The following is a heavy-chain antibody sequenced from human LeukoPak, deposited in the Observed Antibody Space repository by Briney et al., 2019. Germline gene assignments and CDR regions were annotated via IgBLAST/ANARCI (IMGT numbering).Heavy chain of an antibody. CDR2: IRYDGSNK. J-gene: IGHJ4*02. CDR3: AKVGLEDSRGRYCSSTSCPLGIDY. D-gene: IGHD2-2*01. Sequence: PGGSLRLSCAASGFTFSSYAMHWVRQAPGKGLEWVAVIRYDGSNKYYADSVKGRFTISRDNSKNTLYLQMNSLRAEDTAVYYCAKVGLEDSRGRYCSSTSCPLGIDYWGQGTLVTVSS. CDR1: GFTFSSYA. V-gene: IGHV3-30*02.